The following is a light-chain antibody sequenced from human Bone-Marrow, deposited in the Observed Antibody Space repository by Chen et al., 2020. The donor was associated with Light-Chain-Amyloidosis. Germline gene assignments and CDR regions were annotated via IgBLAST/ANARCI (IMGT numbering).Light chain of an antibody. CDR2: EVT. Sequence: QSALTQPASVSGSPGQSITISCIGTSSDIGVNHYVSWYQQHPGKAPKLILYEVTNRPSGVSHRFSGSKSGDTASLTISGLQTADDAVYYCNSYRSDYSLGVFGGGTKLTVL. CDR1: SSDIGVNHY. CDR3: NSYRSDYSLGV. J-gene: IGLJ2*01. V-gene: IGLV2-14*01.